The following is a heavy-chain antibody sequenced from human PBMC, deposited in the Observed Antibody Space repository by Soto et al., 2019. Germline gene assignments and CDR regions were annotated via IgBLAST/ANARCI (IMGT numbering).Heavy chain of an antibody. J-gene: IGHJ4*02. CDR2: IYYSGST. Sequence: PSETLSLTCTVSGGSVSSGSYYWSWIRQPPGKGLEWIGYIYYSGSTNYNPSLKSRVTISVDTSKNQFSLKLSSVTAADTAVYYCARGPYTRYYYDSSGYYVTKFDYWGQGTLVTVSS. D-gene: IGHD3-22*01. V-gene: IGHV4-61*01. CDR3: ARGPYTRYYYDSSGYYVTKFDY. CDR1: GGSVSSGSYY.